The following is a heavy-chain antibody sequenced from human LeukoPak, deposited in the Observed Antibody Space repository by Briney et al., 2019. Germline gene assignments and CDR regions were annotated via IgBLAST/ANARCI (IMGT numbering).Heavy chain of an antibody. V-gene: IGHV3-74*01. CDR1: GFTFSNYW. J-gene: IGHJ4*02. CDR2: INSDGSRT. D-gene: IGHD1-14*01. Sequence: GSLRLSCAASGFTFSNYWMHWVRQAPGKGLVWVSHINSDGSRTNYAASAKGRFTISRDNAKNTLYLQMNSLRAEDTAVYYCARQPDYWGQGTLVTVSS. CDR3: ARQPDY.